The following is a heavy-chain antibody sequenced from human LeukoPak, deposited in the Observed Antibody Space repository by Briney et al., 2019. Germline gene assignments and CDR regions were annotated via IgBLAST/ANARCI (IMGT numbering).Heavy chain of an antibody. CDR2: IYYSGST. D-gene: IGHD5-18*01. J-gene: IGHJ5*02. CDR1: GGSISSSSYY. CDR3: ARQRLRREGWFDP. V-gene: IGHV4-39*01. Sequence: PSETLSLTCTVSGGSISSSSYYWGWIRQPPGKGLEWIGSIYYSGSTYYNPSLKSRVAISVDTSKNQFSLKLSSVTAADTAVYYCARQRLRREGWFDPWGQGTLVTVSS.